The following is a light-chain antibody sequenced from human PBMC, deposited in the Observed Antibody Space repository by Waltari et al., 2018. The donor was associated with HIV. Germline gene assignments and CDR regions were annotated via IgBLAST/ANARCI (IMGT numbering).Light chain of an antibody. Sequence: QSALTQPASVSGSPGHSITISCTGTSSDVGTYSLVSWYPHHPSKAPKLMIYEGNKPPSGVSHRVSGSKSGNTASLTVSGLQAKDEANYYYSSYTGFSTGLFGGGAKMTVL. V-gene: IGLV2-23*01. J-gene: IGLJ2*01. CDR1: SSDVGTYSL. CDR2: EGN. CDR3: SSYTGFSTGL.